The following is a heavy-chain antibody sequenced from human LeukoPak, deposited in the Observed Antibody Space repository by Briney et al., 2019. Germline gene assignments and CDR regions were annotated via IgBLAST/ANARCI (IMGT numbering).Heavy chain of an antibody. V-gene: IGHV3-21*01. CDR2: VSSSSSYI. CDR3: ARDFDLDGSGSRYYSGMDV. J-gene: IGHJ6*02. D-gene: IGHD3-10*01. CDR1: GFMFSTSS. Sequence: GGSLRLSCAASGFMFSTSSMNWVRQAPGKGLEWVSSVSSSSSYIYYADPVKGRFTISRDNAKNSLYLHMNSLRAEDTAVYYCARDFDLDGSGSRYYSGMDVWGQGTTVTDSS.